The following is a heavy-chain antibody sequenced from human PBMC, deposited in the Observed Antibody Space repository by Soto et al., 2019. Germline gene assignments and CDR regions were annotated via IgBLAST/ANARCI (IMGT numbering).Heavy chain of an antibody. D-gene: IGHD1-26*01. CDR3: ARGNVLVGATNFDY. J-gene: IGHJ4*02. V-gene: IGHV4-31*03. Sequence: PSETLSLTCTVSGGSISSGGYYWSWIRQHPGKGLEWIGYIYYSGSTYYNPSLKSRVTISVDTSKNQFSLKLSSVTAADTAVYYCARGNVLVGATNFDYWGQGTLVTVSS. CDR1: GGSISSGGYY. CDR2: IYYSGST.